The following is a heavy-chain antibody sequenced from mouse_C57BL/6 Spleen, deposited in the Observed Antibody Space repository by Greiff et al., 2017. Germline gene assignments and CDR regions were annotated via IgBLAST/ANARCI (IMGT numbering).Heavy chain of an antibody. CDR3: ARPFITTVVAKSRYFDV. J-gene: IGHJ1*03. Sequence: VQLQQPGAELVKPGASVKLSCKASGYTFTSYWMQWVKQRPGKGLEWIGEIAPSDSYTNYNQKFKGKATLTVDTSSSTAYMKLSSLTSEDSAVYYAARPFITTVVAKSRYFDVWGTGTTVTVSS. CDR1: GYTFTSYW. D-gene: IGHD1-1*01. CDR2: IAPSDSYT. V-gene: IGHV1-50*01.